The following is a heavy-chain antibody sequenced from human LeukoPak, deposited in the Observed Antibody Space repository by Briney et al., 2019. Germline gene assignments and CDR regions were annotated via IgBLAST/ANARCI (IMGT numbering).Heavy chain of an antibody. D-gene: IGHD4-17*01. CDR3: ARHNADYGDYSDY. CDR1: GYSFTSYW. CDR2: IDPSDSYT. Sequence: GESLGISCKGSGYSFTSYWIAWVRQMPGKGLEWMGRIDPSDSYTNYSPSFQGHVTISADKSISTAYLQWSSLKASDTAMYYCARHNADYGDYSDYWGQGTLVTVSS. V-gene: IGHV5-10-1*01. J-gene: IGHJ4*02.